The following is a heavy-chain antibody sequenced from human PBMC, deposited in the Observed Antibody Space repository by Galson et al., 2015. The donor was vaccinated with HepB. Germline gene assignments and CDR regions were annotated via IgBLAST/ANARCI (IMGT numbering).Heavy chain of an antibody. V-gene: IGHV3-30*04. CDR1: GFDVSAFA. CDR3: ARTFYFDY. CDR2: LSSNEKNI. Sequence: SLRLSCAASGFDVSAFAMHWVRQTPGKGLEWVAVLSSNEKNIYYADSVRGRFTISRDNSKDTLYLQMNSLRDEDKAVYYCARTFYFDYWGQGTPVTVSS. J-gene: IGHJ4*02.